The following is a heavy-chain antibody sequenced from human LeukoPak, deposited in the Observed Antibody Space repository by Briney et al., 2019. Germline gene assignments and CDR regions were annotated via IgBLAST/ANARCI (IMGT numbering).Heavy chain of an antibody. V-gene: IGHV3-48*03. D-gene: IGHD3-10*01. CDR1: GFTFSSYE. J-gene: IGHJ4*02. CDR2: ISSSGSTI. CDR3: ARGLTMVRGVIRAPNRTPFDY. Sequence: GGSLRLSCAASGFTFSSYEMNWVRQAPGKGLEWVSYISSSGSTIYSADSVKGRFTISRDKAKNSLYLQMNSVRAEDTAVYYCARGLTMVRGVIRAPNRTPFDYWGQGTLVTVSS.